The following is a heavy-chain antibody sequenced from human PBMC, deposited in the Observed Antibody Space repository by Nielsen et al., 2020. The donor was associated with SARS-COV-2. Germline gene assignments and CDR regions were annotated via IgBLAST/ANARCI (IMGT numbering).Heavy chain of an antibody. CDR1: GYTFTGYY. CDR2: INPNSGGT. Sequence: ASVKVSCKASGYTFTGYYMHWVRQATGQGLEWMGWINPNSGGTNYAQKFQGWVTMTRDTSISTAYMELSRLRSDDTAVYYCARGGQLGIWSRVADGFDYWGQGTLVTVSS. J-gene: IGHJ4*02. D-gene: IGHD7-27*01. CDR3: ARGGQLGIWSRVADGFDY. V-gene: IGHV1-2*04.